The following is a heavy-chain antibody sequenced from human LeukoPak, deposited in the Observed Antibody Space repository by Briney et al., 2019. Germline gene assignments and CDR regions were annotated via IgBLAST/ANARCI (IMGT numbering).Heavy chain of an antibody. CDR2: IYYSGST. CDR1: GGSISSYY. V-gene: IGHV4-59*01. CDR3: ARNDFWSGTDY. J-gene: IGHJ4*02. Sequence: PSETLSLTCTVSGGSISSYYWSWIRQPPGKGLEWIGYIYYSGSTNYNPSLKSRVTISVDTSKNQFSLKLSSVTAADTAVCYCARNDFWSGTDYWGQGTLVTVSS. D-gene: IGHD3-3*01.